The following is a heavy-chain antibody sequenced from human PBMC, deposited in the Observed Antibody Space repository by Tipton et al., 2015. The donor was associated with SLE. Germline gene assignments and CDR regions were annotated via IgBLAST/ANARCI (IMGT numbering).Heavy chain of an antibody. V-gene: IGHV4-4*02. Sequence: TLSLTCAISGGSISSSNWWSWVRQPPGKGLEWIGEINHSGSTNYNPSLKSRVTISVDTSKNQFSLKLSSVTAADTAVYYCARGTKGTLRGFDLWDRGTLVTVSS. J-gene: IGHJ2*01. D-gene: IGHD2-8*01. CDR3: ARGTKGTLRGFDL. CDR1: GGSISSSNW. CDR2: INHSGST.